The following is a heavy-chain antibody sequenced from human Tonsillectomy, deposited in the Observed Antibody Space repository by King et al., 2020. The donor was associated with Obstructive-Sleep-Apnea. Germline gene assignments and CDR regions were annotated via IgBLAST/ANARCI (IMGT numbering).Heavy chain of an antibody. CDR2: INHSGNP. CDR3: ARGSGATAVNWFDP. D-gene: IGHD6-13*01. V-gene: IGHV4-34*01. Sequence: VQLQQWGAGLLKSSETLSLTCAVYGGSFSDYYWSWIRQPPGKGLEWIGEINHSGNPNYNPSLKSRVTISIDTSINQFSLKLSSVTAADTAVYYCARGSGATAVNWFDPWGQGTLVTVSS. J-gene: IGHJ5*02. CDR1: GGSFSDYY.